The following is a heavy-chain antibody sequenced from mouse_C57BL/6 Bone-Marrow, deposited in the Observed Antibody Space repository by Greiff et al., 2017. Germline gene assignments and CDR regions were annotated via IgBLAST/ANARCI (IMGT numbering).Heavy chain of an antibody. Sequence: QVQLQQSGAELVRPGTSVKMSCKASGYTFTNYWMQWVKQRPGQGLEWIGEIDPSDSYTNYNQKFKGKATLTVDTSSSTAYMQLSSLTSEDSAVYYCARPGSFSWFAYWGQGTLVTVAA. CDR1: GYTFTNYW. CDR3: ARPGSFSWFAY. J-gene: IGHJ3*01. V-gene: IGHV1-50*01. CDR2: IDPSDSYT.